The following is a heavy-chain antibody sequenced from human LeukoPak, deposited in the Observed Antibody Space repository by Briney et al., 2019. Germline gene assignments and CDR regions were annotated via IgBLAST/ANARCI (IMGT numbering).Heavy chain of an antibody. CDR2: ISSSSSYI. V-gene: IGHV3-21*01. D-gene: IGHD2-2*01. J-gene: IGHJ4*02. Sequence: GGSLRLSCAASGFTFSSYSMNWVRQAPGKGLEWVSSISSSSSYIHYADSVRGRFTISRDNAKNSLYLQMNSLRAEDTAVYYCASGVLGYCSSTSCYEGVYWGQGTLVTVSS. CDR1: GFTFSSYS. CDR3: ASGVLGYCSSTSCYEGVY.